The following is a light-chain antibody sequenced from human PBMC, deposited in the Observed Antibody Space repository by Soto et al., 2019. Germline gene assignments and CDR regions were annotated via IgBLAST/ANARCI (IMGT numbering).Light chain of an antibody. CDR1: QSVSSSF. J-gene: IGKJ2*01. Sequence: DIVLTQSPGTLSLSPGERATLSCMASQSVSSSFLAWYQQKPGQAPRLLIYGASSSATGIPDRFSGSGSGTDCTLTTSRLEPEDFAVYYCQQYGSSSMFTFGQGPKLEIK. CDR3: QQYGSSSMFT. V-gene: IGKV3-20*01. CDR2: GAS.